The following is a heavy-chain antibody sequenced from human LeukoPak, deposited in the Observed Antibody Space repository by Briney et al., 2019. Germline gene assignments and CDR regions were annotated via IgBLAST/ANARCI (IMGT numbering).Heavy chain of an antibody. Sequence: SETLPLTCAVYGGSFSGYYWSWIRQPPGKGLEWIGEINHSGSTNYNPSLKSRVTISVDTSKNQFSLKLSSVTAADTAVYYCARLQARYYDFWSGYYGWFDPWGQGTLVTVSS. D-gene: IGHD3-3*01. J-gene: IGHJ5*02. CDR2: INHSGST. CDR3: ARLQARYYDFWSGYYGWFDP. V-gene: IGHV4-34*01. CDR1: GGSFSGYY.